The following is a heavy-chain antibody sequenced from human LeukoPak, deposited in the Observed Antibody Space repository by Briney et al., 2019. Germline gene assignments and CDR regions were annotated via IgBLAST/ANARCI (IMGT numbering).Heavy chain of an antibody. Sequence: GGSLRLSCAASGFTFSSYSMNWVRQAPGKGLEWVSSISSSSSYIYYADSVKDRFTISRDNAKNSLYLQMNSLRAEDTAVYYCARGTDSSGYYSIWGQGTLVTVSS. V-gene: IGHV3-21*01. CDR1: GFTFSSYS. D-gene: IGHD3-22*01. CDR2: ISSSSSYI. J-gene: IGHJ4*02. CDR3: ARGTDSSGYYSI.